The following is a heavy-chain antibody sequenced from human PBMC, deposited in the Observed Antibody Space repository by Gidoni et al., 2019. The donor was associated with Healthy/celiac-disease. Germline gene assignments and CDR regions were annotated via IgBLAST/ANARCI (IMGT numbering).Heavy chain of an antibody. CDR2: IYWNDDK. J-gene: IGHJ5*02. D-gene: IGHD3-22*01. CDR1: GFSLSTSGVG. CDR3: AHISYYATRGWFDP. V-gene: IGHV2-5*01. Sequence: QITLKESGPTLVKPTQTLTLTCTFSGFSLSTSGVGVGWIRQPPGKALEWLALIYWNDDKRYSPSLKSRLTITKDTSKNQVVLTMTNMDPVDTATYYCAHISYYATRGWFDPWGQGTLVTVSS.